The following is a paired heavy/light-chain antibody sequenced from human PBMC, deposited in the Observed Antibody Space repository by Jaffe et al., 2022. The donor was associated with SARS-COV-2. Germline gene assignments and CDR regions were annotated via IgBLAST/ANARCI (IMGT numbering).Heavy chain of an antibody. CDR1: GFTFSAPY. D-gene: IGHD5-18*01. Sequence: EVQLVESGGGLVQPGGSLRLSCATSGFTFSAPYMDWVRQAPGMGLEWIGRIKNKRDGYGADYAASVKGRFTISRDDSKNSLYLLMNSLKTEDTAVYYCTRDWNTALDYWGQGTLVTVSS. J-gene: IGHJ4*02. CDR2: IKNKRDGYGA. V-gene: IGHV3-72*01. CDR3: TRDWNTALDY.
Light chain of an antibody. J-gene: IGLJ1*01. Sequence: QSALTQPPSASGSPGQSVAISCTGTGSDVGGYNYVSWYQQHPGKAPKLMIYEVSKRPSGVPDRFSGSKSGNTASLTVSGLQTEDEADYYCSSYAGRNNFVFGTGTKVTVL. V-gene: IGLV2-8*01. CDR1: GSDVGGYNY. CDR3: SSYAGRNNFV. CDR2: EVS.